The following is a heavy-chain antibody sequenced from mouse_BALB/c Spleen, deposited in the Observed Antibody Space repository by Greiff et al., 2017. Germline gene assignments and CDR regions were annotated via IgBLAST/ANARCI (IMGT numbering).Heavy chain of an antibody. J-gene: IGHJ4*01. Sequence: EVQGVESGGGLVKPGGSLKLSCAASGFTFSDYYMYWVRQTPEKRLEWVATISDGGSYTYYPDSVKGRFTISRDNAKNNLYLQMSSLKSEDTAMYYCARGLSYAMDYWGQGTSVTVSS. D-gene: IGHD6-5*01. V-gene: IGHV5-4*02. CDR1: GFTFSDYY. CDR2: ISDGGSYT. CDR3: ARGLSYAMDY.